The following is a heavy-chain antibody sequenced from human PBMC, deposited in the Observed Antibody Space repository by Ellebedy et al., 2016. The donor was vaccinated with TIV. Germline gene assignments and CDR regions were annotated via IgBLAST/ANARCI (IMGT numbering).Heavy chain of an antibody. CDR1: GFTFSNFW. CDR3: AAGSREYWFDP. Sequence: GESLKISCAASGFTFSNFWMSWVRQAPGKGLEWVANLNQDGSDKYCVDDVRGRFIISRDNAKNSLYLQMDSLRAEDTAVYYCAAGSREYWFDPWGQGTLVTVSS. J-gene: IGHJ5*02. CDR2: LNQDGSDK. D-gene: IGHD3-10*01. V-gene: IGHV3-7*01.